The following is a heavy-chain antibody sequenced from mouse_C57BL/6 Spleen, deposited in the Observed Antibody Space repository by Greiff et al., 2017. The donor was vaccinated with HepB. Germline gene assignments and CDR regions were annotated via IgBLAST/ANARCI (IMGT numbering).Heavy chain of an antibody. V-gene: IGHV2-9-1*01. CDR2: IWTGGGT. Sequence: VKLVESGPGLVAPSQSLSITCTVSGFSLTSYAISWVRQPPGKGLEWLGVIWTGGGTNYNSALKSRLSISKDNSKSQVFLKMNSLQTDDTARYYCASIYYDYDGYFDVWGTGTTVTVSS. D-gene: IGHD2-4*01. J-gene: IGHJ1*03. CDR3: ASIYYDYDGYFDV. CDR1: GFSLTSYA.